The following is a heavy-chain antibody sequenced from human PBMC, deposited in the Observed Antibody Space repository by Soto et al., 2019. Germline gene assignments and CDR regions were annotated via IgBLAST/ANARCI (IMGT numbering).Heavy chain of an antibody. CDR3: TRDIGGWGAY. CDR1: GFTFSSYW. D-gene: IGHD3-10*01. J-gene: IGHJ4*02. Sequence: EVQLVESGGGLVQPGGSLRLSCAASGFTFSSYWMHWVRQAQGKGLVWVSRTNEDGSIINYADSVKGRFTISRDNAKDILYLEMNSLRVEDTAVYYCTRDIGGWGAYWGQGALVTVSS. V-gene: IGHV3-74*01. CDR2: TNEDGSII.